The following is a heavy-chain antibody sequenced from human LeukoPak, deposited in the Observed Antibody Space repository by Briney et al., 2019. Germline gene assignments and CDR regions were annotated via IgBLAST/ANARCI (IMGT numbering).Heavy chain of an antibody. J-gene: IGHJ4*02. CDR2: ISYDGSNK. CDR3: AKGYYDSSGFDY. CDR1: GFTFSSYG. D-gene: IGHD3-22*01. Sequence: PGGSLRLSCADSGFTFSSYGMHWVRQAPGKGLEWVAVISYDGSNKYYADSVKGRFTISRDNSKNTLYLQMNSLRAEDTAVYYCAKGYYDSSGFDYWGQGTLVTVSP. V-gene: IGHV3-30*18.